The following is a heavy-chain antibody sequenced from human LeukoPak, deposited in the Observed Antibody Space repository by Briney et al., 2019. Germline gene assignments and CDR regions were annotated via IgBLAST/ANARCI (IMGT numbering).Heavy chain of an antibody. CDR2: IYYSGST. J-gene: IGHJ1*01. Sequence: SETLSLTCTVSGGSTSSYYWSWIRQPPGKGLEWIGCIYYSGSTNYNPSLKSRVTISVDTSKNQFSLNLNSVTAADTAVYYCARAADSSAFSPFQYWGQGSLVTVSS. CDR3: ARAADSSAFSPFQY. D-gene: IGHD3-22*01. V-gene: IGHV4-59*08. CDR1: GGSTSSYY.